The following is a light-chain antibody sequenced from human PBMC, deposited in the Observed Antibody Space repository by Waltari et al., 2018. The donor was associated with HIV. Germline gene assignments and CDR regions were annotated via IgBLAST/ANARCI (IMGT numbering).Light chain of an antibody. J-gene: IGLJ3*02. CDR2: DVT. CDR3: CSYAGSYTFG. Sequence: QSALTQPRSVSGSPGQSVTISCTGTSSDVGGYNYVSWYQQHPGKAPKLMIYDVTRRPSGAPDRSPGSKSGNTASLTISGLQAEDEADYYCCSYAGSYTFGFGGGTKLTVL. CDR1: SSDVGGYNY. V-gene: IGLV2-11*01.